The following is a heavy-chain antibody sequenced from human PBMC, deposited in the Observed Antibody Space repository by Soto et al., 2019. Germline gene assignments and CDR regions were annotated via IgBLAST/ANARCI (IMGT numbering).Heavy chain of an antibody. CDR1: GFTFSRYG. CDR2: ISSSTSYV. Sequence: GGSLRLSCVASGFTFSRYGMNWLRQAPGKGLEWVASISSSTSYVYYADSVKGRFSTSRDNAKNILYLEMYALRTGDTAVYYCARDPSEGRVGNWFESWGQGTLVTVSS. CDR3: ARDPSEGRVGNWFES. J-gene: IGHJ5*01. V-gene: IGHV3-21*06. D-gene: IGHD2-2*01.